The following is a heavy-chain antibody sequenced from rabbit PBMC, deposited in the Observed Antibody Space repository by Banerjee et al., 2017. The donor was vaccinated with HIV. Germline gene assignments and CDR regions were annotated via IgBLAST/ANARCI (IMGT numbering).Heavy chain of an antibody. D-gene: IGHD8-1*01. J-gene: IGHJ6*01. CDR2: IYVGSSGST. CDR1: GFSFSNNYH. Sequence: EQLEESGGGLVKPEGSLTLTCKASGFSFSNNYHMGWVRQAPGKGLEWIACIYVGSSGSTYYASWAKGRFTISKTSSTTVTLQMTSLTAADTATYFCARDTASSFSSYGMDLRGPGTLVTVS. V-gene: IGHV1S45*01. CDR3: ARDTASSFSSYGMDL.